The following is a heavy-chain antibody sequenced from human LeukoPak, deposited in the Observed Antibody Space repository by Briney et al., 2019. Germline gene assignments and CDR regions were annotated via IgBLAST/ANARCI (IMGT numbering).Heavy chain of an antibody. J-gene: IGHJ4*02. Sequence: ASVKVSCKASGYTFTGYYLYWVRQAPGQGPEWMGWINPNSGGTSYAQKFQGRVTVTRDTSISTAYMELSRLRSDDTAVYYCARGGQYAGSYFDYWGQGTLVTVSS. D-gene: IGHD1-26*01. CDR1: GYTFTGYY. CDR2: INPNSGGT. V-gene: IGHV1-2*02. CDR3: ARGGQYAGSYFDY.